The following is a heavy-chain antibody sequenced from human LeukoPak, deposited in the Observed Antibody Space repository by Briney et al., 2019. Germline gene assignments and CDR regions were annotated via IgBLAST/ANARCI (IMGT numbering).Heavy chain of an antibody. CDR2: IYTSGGT. D-gene: IGHD2-2*01. Sequence: SETLSLTCTVSGGSISSYYWSWIRQPAGKGLEWIGRIYTSGGTNYNPSLKSRVTMSVDTSKNQFSLKLSSVTAADTAVYYCARAYCSSTSCYFFDPWGQGTLVTVSS. CDR1: GGSISSYY. J-gene: IGHJ5*02. CDR3: ARAYCSSTSCYFFDP. V-gene: IGHV4-4*07.